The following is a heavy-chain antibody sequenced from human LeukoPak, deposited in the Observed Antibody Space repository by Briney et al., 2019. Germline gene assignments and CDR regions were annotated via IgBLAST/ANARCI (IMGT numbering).Heavy chain of an antibody. V-gene: IGHV1-18*01. CDR1: GYSFTSYG. CDR3: ARTEESGYSYRYFGYYYYMDV. Sequence: ASVKVSCKASGYSFTSYGISWVRQAPGQGLEWMGWISAYNGNTNYAQKLQGRVTMTTDTSTSTAYMELRSLRSDDTAVYYRARTEESGYSYRYFGYYYYMDVWGKGTTVTVSS. D-gene: IGHD5-18*01. J-gene: IGHJ6*03. CDR2: ISAYNGNT.